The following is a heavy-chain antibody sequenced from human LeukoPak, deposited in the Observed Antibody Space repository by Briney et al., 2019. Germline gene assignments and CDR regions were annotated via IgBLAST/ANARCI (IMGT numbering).Heavy chain of an antibody. V-gene: IGHV4-39*02. D-gene: IGHD6-13*01. CDR2: IYYSGST. Sequence: SSETLSLTCTVSGGSISSSSYYWGWIRQPPGKGLEWIGSIYYSGSTYYNPSLKSRVTISVDTSKNQFSLKLSSVTAADTAVYYCARDSLGYSSSWFDYWGQGTLVTVSS. CDR1: GGSISSSSYY. J-gene: IGHJ4*02. CDR3: ARDSLGYSSSWFDY.